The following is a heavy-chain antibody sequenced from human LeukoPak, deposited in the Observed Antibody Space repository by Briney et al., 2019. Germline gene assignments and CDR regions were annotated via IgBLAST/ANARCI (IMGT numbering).Heavy chain of an antibody. CDR1: GYTFTSYY. CDR3: ARGYSSSWRGTTYYFDY. CDR2: INPSGGST. D-gene: IGHD6-13*01. J-gene: IGHJ4*02. V-gene: IGHV1-46*01. Sequence: ASVNVSCKASGYTFTSYYMHWVRQAPGRGLEWMGIINPSGGSTSYAQKFQGRVTMTRDMSTSTVYMELSSLRSEDTAVYYCARGYSSSWRGTTYYFDYWGQGTLVTVSS.